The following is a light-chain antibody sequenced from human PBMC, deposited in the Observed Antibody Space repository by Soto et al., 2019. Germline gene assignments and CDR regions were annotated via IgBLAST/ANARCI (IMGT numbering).Light chain of an antibody. CDR2: EVS. CDR3: SSYTRDSTVV. V-gene: IGLV2-14*01. CDR1: SSDVGGYNY. J-gene: IGLJ2*01. Sequence: QSVLTQPASVSGSPGQSITISCTGTSSDVGGYNYVSWYQQHPGKAPKLMIYEVSNRPSGVSNRFSGSKSGNTASLTISGLQAEDETDYYCSSYTRDSTVVFGGGTKLTVL.